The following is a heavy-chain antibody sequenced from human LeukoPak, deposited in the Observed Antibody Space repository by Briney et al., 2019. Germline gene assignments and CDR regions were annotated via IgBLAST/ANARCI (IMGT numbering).Heavy chain of an antibody. V-gene: IGHV4-61*10. CDR1: GGSISSGSYY. Sequence: SETLSLTCTVSGGSISSGSYYWNWIRQRQPAGKGLEWIGHIQIGGSTNYNPSLKSRVTISVDTSKNQFSLKLSSVTAADTAVYYCARDYGDFPAYYFDYWGQGTLVTVSS. D-gene: IGHD4-17*01. CDR2: IQIGGST. J-gene: IGHJ4*02. CDR3: ARDYGDFPAYYFDY.